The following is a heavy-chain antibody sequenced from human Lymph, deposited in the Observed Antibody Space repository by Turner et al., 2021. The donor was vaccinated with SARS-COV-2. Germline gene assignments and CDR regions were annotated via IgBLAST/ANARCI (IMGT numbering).Heavy chain of an antibody. CDR3: AKDRVVPPAIWNYYYYYGMDV. Sequence: EVQLLESGGGLVQPGGSLRLSCAASAFTFSSYGMSWVRQAPGKGLEWVSVIRGSGGSKYYADSVKGRFTISRDNSKNTLYLQMNSLRAEDTAVYYCAKDRVVPPAIWNYYYYYGMDVWGQGTTVTVSS. V-gene: IGHV3-23*01. CDR2: IRGSGGSK. J-gene: IGHJ6*02. CDR1: AFTFSSYG. D-gene: IGHD2-2*02.